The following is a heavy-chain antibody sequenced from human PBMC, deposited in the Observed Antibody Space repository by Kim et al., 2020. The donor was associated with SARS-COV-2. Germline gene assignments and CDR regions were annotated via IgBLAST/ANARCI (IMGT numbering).Heavy chain of an antibody. CDR2: IYPGDSDT. J-gene: IGHJ6*03. CDR1: GYSFTSYW. D-gene: IGHD5-12*01. Sequence: GESLKISCKGSGYSFTSYWIGWVRQMPGKGLEWMGIIYPGDSDTRYSPSFQGQVTISADKSISTAYLQWSSLKASDTAMYYCARHGDGYNLWGHYYYMDVWGKGTTVTVSS. V-gene: IGHV5-51*01. CDR3: ARHGDGYNLWGHYYYMDV.